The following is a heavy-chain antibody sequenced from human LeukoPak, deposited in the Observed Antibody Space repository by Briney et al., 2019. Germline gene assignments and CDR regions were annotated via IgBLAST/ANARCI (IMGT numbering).Heavy chain of an antibody. CDR2: IYYSGST. J-gene: IGHJ5*02. D-gene: IGHD6-6*01. CDR1: GGSISSYY. CDR3: ARDRGGYSSSGFDP. V-gene: IGHV4-59*01. Sequence: SETLSLTYTVSGGSISSYYWSWIRQPPGKGLEWIGYIYYSGSTNYNPSLKSRVTISVDTSKNQFSLKLSSVTAADTAVYYCARDRGGYSSSGFDPWGQGTLVTVSS.